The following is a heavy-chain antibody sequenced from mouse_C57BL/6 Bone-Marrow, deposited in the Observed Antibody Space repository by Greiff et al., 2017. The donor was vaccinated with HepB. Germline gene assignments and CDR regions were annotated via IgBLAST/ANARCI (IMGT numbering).Heavy chain of an antibody. J-gene: IGHJ2*01. D-gene: IGHD1-1*01. V-gene: IGHV3-6*01. Sequence: EVQLQESGPGLVKPSQSLSLTCSVTGYSITSGYYWNWIRQFPGNKLEWMGYISYDGSNNYNPSLKNRISITRDTSKNQFFLKLNSVTTEDTATYYCAGLLRYFDYWGQGTTLTVSS. CDR1: GYSITSGYY. CDR2: ISYDGSN. CDR3: AGLLRYFDY.